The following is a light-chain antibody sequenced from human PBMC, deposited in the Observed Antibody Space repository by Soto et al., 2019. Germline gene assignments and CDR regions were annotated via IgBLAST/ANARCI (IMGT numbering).Light chain of an antibody. J-gene: IGLJ2*01. CDR1: SSDVGRYNY. CDR2: EVS. CDR3: SSYTTSSTLVV. Sequence: QSALTQPASVSGSPGQSITISCTGTSSDVGRYNYVAWYQQHPGKAPKLLIYEVSNRPSGVSNRFSGSKSANTASLTISGLQAEDEADYYCSSYTTSSTLVVFGGGTKLTVL. V-gene: IGLV2-14*01.